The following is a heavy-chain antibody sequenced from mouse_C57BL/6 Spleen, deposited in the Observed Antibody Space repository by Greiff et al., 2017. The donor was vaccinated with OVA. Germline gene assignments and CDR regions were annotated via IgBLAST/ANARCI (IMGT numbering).Heavy chain of an antibody. D-gene: IGHD6-2*01. CDR3: ARPDSLYAMDY. V-gene: IGHV5-17*01. CDR2: ISSGSSTI. Sequence: EVQLVESGGGLVKPGGSLKLSCAASGFTFSDYGMHWVRQAPEKGLEWVAYISSGSSTIYYADTVKGRFTIARDNAKNTLFLQMTSLRSEDTAMYYCARPDSLYAMDYWGQGTSVTVSS. CDR1: GFTFSDYG. J-gene: IGHJ4*01.